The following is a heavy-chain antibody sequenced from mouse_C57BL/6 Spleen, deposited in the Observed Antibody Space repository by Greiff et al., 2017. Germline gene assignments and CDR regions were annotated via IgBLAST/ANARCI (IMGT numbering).Heavy chain of an antibody. Sequence: QVQLQQSGAELVKPGASVKISCKASGYAFSSYWMNWVKQRPGQGLEWIGQIYPGSGDTKYNGKFKGKATLTADKSSSTAYMHLRSLTSEVSAVDFCASSGATTVVATDFWVTGTAVTVSS. V-gene: IGHV1-80*01. CDR1: GYAFSSYW. D-gene: IGHD1-1*01. CDR3: ASSGATTVVATDF. CDR2: IYPGSGDT. J-gene: IGHJ1*03.